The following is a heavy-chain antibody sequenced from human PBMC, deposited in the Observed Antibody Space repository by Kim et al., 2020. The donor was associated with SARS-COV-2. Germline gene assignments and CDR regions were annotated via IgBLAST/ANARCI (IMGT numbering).Heavy chain of an antibody. CDR3: ARAGIAARPDAFDI. Sequence: SETLSLTCAVYGGSFSGYYWSWIRQPPGKGLEWIGEINHSGNTNYNPSLKSRVTISVDTSKNQFSLKLSSVTAADTAVYYCARAGIAARPDAFDIWGQGT. CDR2: INHSGNT. CDR1: GGSFSGYY. V-gene: IGHV4-34*01. D-gene: IGHD6-6*01. J-gene: IGHJ3*02.